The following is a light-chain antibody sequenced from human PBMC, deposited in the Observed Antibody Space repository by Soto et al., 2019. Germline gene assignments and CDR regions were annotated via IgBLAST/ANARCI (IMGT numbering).Light chain of an antibody. CDR3: QQSYSTPPVT. Sequence: DIQMAQSPSSLSASVGDRVTITCRASQNINRHLNWYQQKPGKAPKVLIFAASRLQSGVPSRFSGSGSGTDFTLTISSLQPEDFGTYYCQQSYSTPPVTFGPGTRVDIK. CDR2: AAS. J-gene: IGKJ3*01. CDR1: QNINRH. V-gene: IGKV1-39*01.